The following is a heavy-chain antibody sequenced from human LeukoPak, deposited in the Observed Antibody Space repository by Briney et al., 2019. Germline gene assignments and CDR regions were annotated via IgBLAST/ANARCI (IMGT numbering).Heavy chain of an antibody. V-gene: IGHV3-23*01. CDR2: ISGSGGST. CDR1: GFTFSSYS. Sequence: GGSLRLSCAASGFTFSSYSMNWVRQAPGKGLEWVSAISGSGGSTYYADSVKGRFTISRDNSKNTLYLQMNSLRAEDTAVYYCAKDQSPYYDFWSGYYQTWGQGTLVTVSS. D-gene: IGHD3-3*01. J-gene: IGHJ5*02. CDR3: AKDQSPYYDFWSGYYQT.